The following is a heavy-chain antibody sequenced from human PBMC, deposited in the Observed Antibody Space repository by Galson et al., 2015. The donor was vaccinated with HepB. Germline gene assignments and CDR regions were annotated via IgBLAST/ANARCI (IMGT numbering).Heavy chain of an antibody. CDR2: TYYRSKWYN. Sequence: CAISGDSVSSNNAAWNWIRQSPSRGLEWLGRTYYRSKWYNDYAVSVKSRITINSDTSKNQFSLHLDSMTPEDTAVYYYAREVSATGTVDIWGQGTVVTVSP. J-gene: IGHJ3*02. D-gene: IGHD1-1*01. CDR3: AREVSATGTVDI. CDR1: GDSVSSNNAA. V-gene: IGHV6-1*01.